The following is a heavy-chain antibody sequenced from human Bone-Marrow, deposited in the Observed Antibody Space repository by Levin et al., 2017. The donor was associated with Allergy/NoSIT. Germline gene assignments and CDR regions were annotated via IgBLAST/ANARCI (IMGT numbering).Heavy chain of an antibody. CDR3: ARAIGSTSTHFDL. V-gene: IGHV6-1*01. CDR1: GDSVSSNSAA. CDR2: TYYRSNWYN. J-gene: IGHJ4*02. Sequence: LRLSCAISGDSVSSNSAAWSWIRQSPSRGLEWLGRTYYRSNWYNDYSLSVKSRITFNPDTSKNQFSLQLKSVTPEDTALYYCARAIGSTSTHFDLWGQGTLVTVSS. D-gene: IGHD1-1*01.